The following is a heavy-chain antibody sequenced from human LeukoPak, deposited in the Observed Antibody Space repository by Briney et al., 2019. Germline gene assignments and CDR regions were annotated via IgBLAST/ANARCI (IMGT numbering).Heavy chain of an antibody. V-gene: IGHV3-30*18. CDR2: ISYDGSNK. Sequence: GGSLRLSCAASGFTFSSYGMHWVRQAPGKGLEWVAVISYDGSNKYYADSVKGRFTISRDNSKNTLYLQMNSLRAEDTAVYYCAKDNRYSYGYIDYWGQGTLATVSS. J-gene: IGHJ4*02. CDR1: GFTFSSYG. D-gene: IGHD5-18*01. CDR3: AKDNRYSYGYIDY.